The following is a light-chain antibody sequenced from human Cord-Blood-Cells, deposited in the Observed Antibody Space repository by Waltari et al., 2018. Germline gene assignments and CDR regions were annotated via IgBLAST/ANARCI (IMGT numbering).Light chain of an antibody. J-gene: IGLJ2*01. CDR1: NLGSKS. CDR2: DGS. CDR3: QVWDSSSDHPV. V-gene: IGLV3-21*03. Sequence: SYVLTQPPSVSVAPGKTARITCGGNNLGSKSVHWYQQKPGQAPVLVVYDGSDRPSGIPEGFSGSNSGNTATLTISRVEAGDEADYYCQVWDSSSDHPVFGGGTKLTVL.